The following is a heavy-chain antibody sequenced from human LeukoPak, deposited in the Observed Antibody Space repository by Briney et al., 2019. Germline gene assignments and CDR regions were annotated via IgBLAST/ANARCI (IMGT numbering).Heavy chain of an antibody. D-gene: IGHD1/OR15-1a*01. CDR3: ARVNSNNFDY. CDR2: ISYDGNNE. J-gene: IGHJ4*02. CDR1: GFTFSSFP. V-gene: IGHV3-30-3*01. Sequence: GGSLRLSCAASGFTFSSFPMHWVRQAPGKGLGWVAVISYDGNNEYYADFVKGRFTISRDNSKNTLYLQMNSLRVEDTAVYYCARVNSNNFDYWGQGTLVTVSS.